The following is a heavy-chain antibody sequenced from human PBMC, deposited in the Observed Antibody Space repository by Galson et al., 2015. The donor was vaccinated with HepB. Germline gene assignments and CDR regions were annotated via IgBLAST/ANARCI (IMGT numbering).Heavy chain of an antibody. D-gene: IGHD6-13*01. V-gene: IGHV3-30-3*01. Sequence: SLRLSCAASGFTFSSYAMHWVRQAPGKGLEWVAVISYDGSNKYYADSVKGRFTISRDNSKNTLYLQMNSLRAEDTAVYYCARDYSSSWSPYFDYWGQGTLVTVSS. CDR2: ISYDGSNK. CDR3: ARDYSSSWSPYFDY. CDR1: GFTFSSYA. J-gene: IGHJ4*02.